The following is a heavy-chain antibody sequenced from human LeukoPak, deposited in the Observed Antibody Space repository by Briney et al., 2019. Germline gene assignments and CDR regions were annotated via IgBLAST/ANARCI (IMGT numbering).Heavy chain of an antibody. J-gene: IGHJ4*02. CDR2: IYYSGST. CDR3: ARVTAVAGWGFYFDY. CDR1: GGSISSGGYY. V-gene: IGHV4-31*03. Sequence: SETLSLTCTVSGGSISSGGYYWSWIRQHPGKGLEWIGYIYYSGSTYYNPSLKSRVTISVDTPKNQFSLKLSSVTAADTAVYYCARVTAVAGWGFYFDYWGQGTLVTVSS. D-gene: IGHD6-19*01.